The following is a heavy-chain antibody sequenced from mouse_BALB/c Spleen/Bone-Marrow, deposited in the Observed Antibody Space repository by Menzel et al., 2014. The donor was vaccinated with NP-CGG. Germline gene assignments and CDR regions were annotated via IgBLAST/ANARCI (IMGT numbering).Heavy chain of an antibody. CDR2: VNPNNGGT. Sequence: QVQLKQSGAELVKPGASVKLSCKASGYTFTSYYLYWVKQRPGQGLEWIGEVNPNNGGTNFNEKFKSKATLTVDKSSSTAYMQLSSLTSEDSAVYYCTRARPGGFAYRGQGTLVTVSA. CDR3: TRARPGGFAY. CDR1: GYTFTSYY. D-gene: IGHD4-1*01. V-gene: IGHV1S81*02. J-gene: IGHJ3*01.